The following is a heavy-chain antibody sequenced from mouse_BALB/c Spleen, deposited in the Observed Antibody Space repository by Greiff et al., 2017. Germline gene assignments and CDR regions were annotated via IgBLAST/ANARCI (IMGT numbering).Heavy chain of an antibody. J-gene: IGHJ4*01. D-gene: IGHD2-1*01. Sequence: VQLKESGGGLVQPGGSRKLSCAASGFTFSSFGMHWVRQAPEKGLEWVAYISSGSSTIYYADTVKGRFTISRDNPKNTLFLQMTSLRSEDTAMYYCARSGYGNYDAMDYWGQGTSVTVSS. CDR3: ARSGYGNYDAMDY. V-gene: IGHV5-17*02. CDR2: ISSGSSTI. CDR1: GFTFSSFG.